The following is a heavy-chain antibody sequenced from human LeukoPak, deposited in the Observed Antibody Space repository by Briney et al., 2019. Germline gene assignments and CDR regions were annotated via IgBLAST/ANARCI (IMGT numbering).Heavy chain of an antibody. D-gene: IGHD2-2*01. Sequence: GGSLRLSCAASGFTFSSYSMNWVRQAPGKGLEWVSSISSSGSYMYYADSVKGRFTISRDNAKNSLYLQMNSLRAEDTAVYYCARGRVAAMGWFDPWGQGTLVTVSS. J-gene: IGHJ5*02. CDR1: GFTFSSYS. CDR3: ARGRVAAMGWFDP. V-gene: IGHV3-21*01. CDR2: ISSSGSYM.